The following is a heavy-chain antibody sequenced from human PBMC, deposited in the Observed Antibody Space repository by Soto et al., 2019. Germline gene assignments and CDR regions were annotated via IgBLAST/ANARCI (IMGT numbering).Heavy chain of an antibody. D-gene: IGHD3-3*01. CDR1: VWSFSGYY. Sequence: PSETLSLTCAVYVWSFSGYYWSWIPQPPGKGLEWIGEINHSGSTNYNPSLKSRVTISVDTSKNQFSLKLSSVTAADTAVYYCARGITIFGVVIRYYYYMDVWGKGTTVT. CDR2: INHSGST. J-gene: IGHJ6*03. V-gene: IGHV4-34*01. CDR3: ARGITIFGVVIRYYYYMDV.